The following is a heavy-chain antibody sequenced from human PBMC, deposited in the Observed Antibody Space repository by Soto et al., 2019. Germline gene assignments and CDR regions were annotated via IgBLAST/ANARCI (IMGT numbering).Heavy chain of an antibody. V-gene: IGHV1-69*02. J-gene: IGHJ5*02. CDR2: IIPILGIA. D-gene: IGHD2-2*01. CDR3: ARVPAGGFDP. Sequence: QVQLVQSGAEVKKPGSSVKVSCKASGGTFSSYTISWVRQAPGQGLEWMGRIIPILGIANYAQKFQGRVTITAEKATSTAYMELSSLRSEDTAVYYCARVPAGGFDPWGQGTLVTVSS. CDR1: GGTFSSYT.